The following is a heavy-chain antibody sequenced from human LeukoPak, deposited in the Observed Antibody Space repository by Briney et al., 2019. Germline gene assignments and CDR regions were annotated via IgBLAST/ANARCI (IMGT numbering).Heavy chain of an antibody. D-gene: IGHD3-10*01. CDR2: IRYNGSNK. CDR3: AKDPGFMVRGARGYFDY. J-gene: IGHJ4*02. V-gene: IGHV3-30*02. Sequence: GGSLRLSCAASGFTFSIYVMHCVRQAPGKGVEWVGFIRYNGSNKYYADSVNGRFTISRDNSKNTLYLRMNSLRAEDTAVYYCAKDPGFMVRGARGYFDYWGQGTLVTVSS. CDR1: GFTFSIYV.